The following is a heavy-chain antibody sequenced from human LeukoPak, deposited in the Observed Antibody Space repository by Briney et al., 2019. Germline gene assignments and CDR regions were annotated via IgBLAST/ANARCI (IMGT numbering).Heavy chain of an antibody. V-gene: IGHV4-34*01. CDR3: ARAYYYGSGSYDY. D-gene: IGHD3-10*01. J-gene: IGHJ4*02. CDR1: GGSFSGYY. Sequence: PSEPLSLICAVYGGSFSGYYWRWIRQPPGKGLEWIGEINHSGSTNYNPSLKSRVTISVDTSKNQFSLKLSSVTAADTAVYYCARAYYYGSGSYDYWGQGTLVTVSS. CDR2: INHSGST.